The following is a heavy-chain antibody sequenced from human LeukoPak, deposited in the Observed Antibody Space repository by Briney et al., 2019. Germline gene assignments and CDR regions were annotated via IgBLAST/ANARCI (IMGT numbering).Heavy chain of an antibody. D-gene: IGHD3-22*01. J-gene: IGHJ4*02. CDR3: ARGGGTLRNYDSSGYYLSYFDY. V-gene: IGHV3-11*01. CDR1: GFPFSDAW. Sequence: PGGSLRLSCATSGFPFSDAWMSWVRQAPGKGLEWVSYISSSGSTIYYADSVKGRFTISRDNAKNSLYLQMNSLRAEDTVVYYCARGGGTLRNYDSSGYYLSYFDYWGQGTLVTVSS. CDR2: ISSSGSTI.